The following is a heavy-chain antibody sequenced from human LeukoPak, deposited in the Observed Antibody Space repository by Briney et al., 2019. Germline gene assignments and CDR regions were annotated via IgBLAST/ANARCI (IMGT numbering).Heavy chain of an antibody. CDR2: IYSDDTT. D-gene: IGHD6-13*01. V-gene: IGHV3-53*01. Sequence: PGGSLRLSCAVSGFTVSGNYMSWIRQAPGKGLEWVSLIYSDDTTLYADSVKGRFTISRDNAKNTLYLQMNSLRVEDTAVYYCARDFMYSISCAGCWGQGTLVTVSS. J-gene: IGHJ4*02. CDR1: GFTVSGNY. CDR3: ARDFMYSISCAGC.